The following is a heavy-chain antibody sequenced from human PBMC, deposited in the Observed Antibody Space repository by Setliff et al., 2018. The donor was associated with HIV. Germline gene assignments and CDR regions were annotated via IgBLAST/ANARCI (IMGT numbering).Heavy chain of an antibody. V-gene: IGHV4-34*01. D-gene: IGHD1-26*01. Sequence: SETLSLTCDGYGGSLSSYYWTWIRQAPGKGLEWIGEINPSGSPDYNPSLKSRVTISVDTSRKQSSLKLKSVTAADTAVYFCARGGGPTTAYYDWGQGTLVTVSS. J-gene: IGHJ4*02. CDR1: GGSLSSYY. CDR2: INPSGSP. CDR3: ARGGGPTTAYYD.